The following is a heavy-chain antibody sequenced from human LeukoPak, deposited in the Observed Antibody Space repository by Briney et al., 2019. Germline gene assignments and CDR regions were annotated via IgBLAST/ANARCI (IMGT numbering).Heavy chain of an antibody. CDR3: ACNPGYCSGGSCYA. D-gene: IGHD2-15*01. CDR2: INHSGST. V-gene: IGHV4-34*01. J-gene: IGHJ5*02. CDR1: GGSFSGYY. Sequence: SETLSLTCAAYGGSFSGYYWSWIRQPPGKGLEWIGEINHSGSTNYNPSLKSRVTISVDTSKNQFSLKLSSVTAADTAVYYCACNPGYCSGGSCYAWGQGTLVTVSS.